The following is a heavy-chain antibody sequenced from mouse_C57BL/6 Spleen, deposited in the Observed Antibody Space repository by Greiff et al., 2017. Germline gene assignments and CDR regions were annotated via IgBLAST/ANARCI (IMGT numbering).Heavy chain of an antibody. CDR1: GYTFTSYW. Sequence: QVQLQQPGAELVRPGSSVKLSCKASGYTFTSYWMHWVKQRPIQGLEWIGNIDPSDSETHYNQKFKDKATLTVDKSSSTAYMQLSSLTSEDSAVYYCARSPTAVEGGFAYWGQGTLVTVSA. J-gene: IGHJ3*01. CDR3: ARSPTAVEGGFAY. D-gene: IGHD1-2*01. V-gene: IGHV1-52*01. CDR2: IDPSDSET.